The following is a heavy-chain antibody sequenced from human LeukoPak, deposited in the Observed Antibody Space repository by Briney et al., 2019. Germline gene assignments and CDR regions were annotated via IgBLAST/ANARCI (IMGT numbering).Heavy chain of an antibody. J-gene: IGHJ4*02. Sequence: ASVKVSCKASGYTFTSYDINWVRQATGQGLEWMGWMNPNSGNTGCAQKFQGRVTMTRNTSISTAYMELSSLRSEDTAVYYCARGVRPAMVRGVIIRSRAFDYWGQGTLVTVSS. CDR3: ARGVRPAMVRGVIIRSRAFDY. CDR1: GYTFTSYD. CDR2: MNPNSGNT. D-gene: IGHD3-10*01. V-gene: IGHV1-8*01.